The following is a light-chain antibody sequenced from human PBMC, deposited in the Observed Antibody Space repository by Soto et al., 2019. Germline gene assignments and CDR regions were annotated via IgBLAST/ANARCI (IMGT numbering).Light chain of an antibody. CDR3: CSYAGSSTWV. V-gene: IGLV2-23*01. CDR1: SSDVGSYNF. CDR2: EGS. J-gene: IGLJ3*02. Sequence: QSALTQPASVSGSPGQSITISCTGTSSDVGSYNFVSWYQQHPGKAPKLMIYEGSKRPSGVSNRFSGSKSGNTASLTISGLQAEDEADYYCCSYAGSSTWVFGGGTKHTVL.